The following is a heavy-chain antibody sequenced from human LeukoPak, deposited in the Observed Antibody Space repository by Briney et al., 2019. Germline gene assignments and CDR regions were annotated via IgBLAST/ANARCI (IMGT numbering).Heavy chain of an antibody. CDR1: GGSFSGYY. CDR2: INHSGST. D-gene: IGHD3-22*01. J-gene: IGHJ4*02. Sequence: SETLSLTCAVYGGSFSGYYWSWIRQPPGKGLEWIGEINHSGSTNYNPSLKSRVTISVDTSKNQFSLKLSSVTAADTAVYYCASRYYYDSSGYYGSDYWGQGTPSPSPQ. CDR3: ASRYYYDSSGYYGSDY. V-gene: IGHV4-34*01.